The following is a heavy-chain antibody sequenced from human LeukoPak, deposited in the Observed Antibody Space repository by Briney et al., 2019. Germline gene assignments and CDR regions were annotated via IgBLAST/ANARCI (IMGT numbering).Heavy chain of an antibody. Sequence: SETLSLTCTVSGGSISSSSYYWGWIRQPPGKGLEWIGEINHSGSTNYNPSLESRVTISVDTSKNQFSLKLSSVTAADTAVYYCARGRDYWGQGTLVTVSS. CDR2: INHSGST. CDR1: GGSISSSSYY. CDR3: ARGRDY. J-gene: IGHJ4*02. V-gene: IGHV4-39*07.